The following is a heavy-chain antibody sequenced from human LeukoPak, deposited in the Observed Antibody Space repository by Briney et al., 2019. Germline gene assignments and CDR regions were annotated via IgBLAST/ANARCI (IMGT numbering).Heavy chain of an antibody. J-gene: IGHJ4*02. V-gene: IGHV3-33*01. CDR3: ARGNNYGGNEGEGTLGY. D-gene: IGHD4-23*01. CDR2: VWYDGKNK. Sequence: GRSLRLSCAASGFTFNTYGMHWVRQAPGKGLEWVAVVWYDGKNKYYGDSVKGRFTISRDNSKNTLYLQMNSLRDGDTAVYYCARGNNYGGNEGEGTLGYWGQGSLVTVSS. CDR1: GFTFNTYG.